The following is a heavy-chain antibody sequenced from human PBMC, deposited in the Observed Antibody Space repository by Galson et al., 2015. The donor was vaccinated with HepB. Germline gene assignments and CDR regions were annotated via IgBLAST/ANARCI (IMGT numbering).Heavy chain of an antibody. CDR2: IIPILGIA. CDR3: ARETVRGVAYYYGMDV. V-gene: IGHV1-69*04. D-gene: IGHD3-10*01. Sequence: QSGAEVKKPGESLKISCKASGGTFSSYTISWVRQAPGQGLEWMGRIIPILGIANYAQKFQGRVTITADKSTSTAYMELSSLRSEDTAVYYCARETVRGVAYYYGMDVWGQGTTVTVSS. CDR1: GGTFSSYT. J-gene: IGHJ6*02.